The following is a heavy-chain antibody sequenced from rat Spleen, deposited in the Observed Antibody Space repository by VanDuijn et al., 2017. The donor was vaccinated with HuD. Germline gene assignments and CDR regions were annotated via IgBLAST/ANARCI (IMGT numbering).Heavy chain of an antibody. CDR1: GFTFRNYD. CDR3: VRHGYTRYYFDY. CDR2: ISYGDSSGHSAT. J-gene: IGHJ2*01. Sequence: EVQLVESGGGLVQPGGSLRLSCTTSGFTFRNYDMAWVRQAPTKGLEWVATISYGDSSGHSATYYRDSVKGRFTISRDNAKSTLYLQMDSLRSEDTASYYCVRHGYTRYYFDYWGQGVMVTVSS. V-gene: IGHV5-29*01. D-gene: IGHD1-9*01.